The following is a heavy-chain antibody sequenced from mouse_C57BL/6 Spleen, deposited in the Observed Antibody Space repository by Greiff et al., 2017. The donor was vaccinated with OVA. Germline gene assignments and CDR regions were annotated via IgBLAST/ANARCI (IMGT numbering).Heavy chain of an antibody. V-gene: IGHV1-76*01. J-gene: IGHJ2*01. D-gene: IGHD2-4*01. CDR3: ARGGLRREINY. Sequence: QVHVKQSGAELVRPGASVKLSCKASGYTFTDYYINWVKQRPGPGLEWIARIYPGSGNTYYNEKFQGKATLTAEKSSSTAYMQLSSLTSEDSAVYFCARGGLRREINYWGQGTTLTVSS. CDR2: IYPGSGNT. CDR1: GYTFTDYY.